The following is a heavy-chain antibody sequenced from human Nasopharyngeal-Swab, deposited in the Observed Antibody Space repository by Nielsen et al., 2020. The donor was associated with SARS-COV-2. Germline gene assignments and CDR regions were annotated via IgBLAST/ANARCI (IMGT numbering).Heavy chain of an antibody. Sequence: WIRQPPGKGLEWVSYISSSSSYTNYADSVKGRFTISRDNAKNSLYPQMNSLRAEDTALYYCAKGRSGSYDAFDIWGQGTMVTVSS. CDR2: ISSSSSYT. D-gene: IGHD3-10*01. CDR3: AKGRSGSYDAFDI. V-gene: IGHV3-11*05. J-gene: IGHJ3*02.